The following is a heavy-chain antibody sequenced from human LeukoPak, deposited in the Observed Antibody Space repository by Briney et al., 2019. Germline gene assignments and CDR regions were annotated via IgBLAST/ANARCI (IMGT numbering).Heavy chain of an antibody. D-gene: IGHD3-3*01. CDR2: ISGSGGST. J-gene: IGHJ3*02. CDR1: GFTFSSHA. CDR3: AKDLRYDFWSGYYFGDAFDI. Sequence: GGSLRLSCAASGFTFSSHAMSWVRQAPGKGLEWVSAISGSGGSTYYADSVKGRFTISRDNSKNTLYLQMNSLRAEDTAVYYCAKDLRYDFWSGYYFGDAFDIWGQGTMVTVSS. V-gene: IGHV3-23*01.